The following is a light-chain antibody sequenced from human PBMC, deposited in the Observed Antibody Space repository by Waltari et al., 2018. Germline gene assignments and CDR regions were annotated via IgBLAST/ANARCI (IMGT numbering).Light chain of an antibody. CDR3: GTWDSSLTAGV. CDR2: DND. V-gene: IGLV1-51*01. Sequence: QSVLTQPPSVSAAPGQKVTIPCSGSNSNIGNNYVSWYQQLPGTAPKLVIYDNDKRPSGIPDRFSGSKSGTSATLGITGLQTGDEAYYYCGTWDSSLTAGVFGGGTKLTVL. J-gene: IGLJ2*01. CDR1: NSNIGNNY.